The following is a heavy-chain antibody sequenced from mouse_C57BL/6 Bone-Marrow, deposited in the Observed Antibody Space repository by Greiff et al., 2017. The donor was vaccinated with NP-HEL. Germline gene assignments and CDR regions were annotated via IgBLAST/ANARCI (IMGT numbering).Heavy chain of an antibody. CDR1: GFTFSDYY. CDR2: INYDGSST. CDR3: ARGGGLRRRTYAMDY. D-gene: IGHD2-12*01. Sequence: EVQLVESEGGLVQPGSSMKLSCTTSGFTFSDYYMAWVRQVPEKGLDWVANINYDGSSTYYLDSLKSRFIFSRDNAKNILYLQMSSLKSEDTATYYCARGGGLRRRTYAMDYWGQGTSVTVSS. V-gene: IGHV5-16*01. J-gene: IGHJ4*01.